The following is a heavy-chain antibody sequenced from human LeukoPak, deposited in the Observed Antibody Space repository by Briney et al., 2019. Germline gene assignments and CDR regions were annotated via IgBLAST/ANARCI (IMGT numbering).Heavy chain of an antibody. V-gene: IGHV4-34*01. CDR1: GGSFSGYY. CDR3: ARCGGIAARRFDY. J-gene: IGHJ4*02. D-gene: IGHD6-6*01. CDR2: INHSGST. Sequence: PSETLSLTCAVYGGSFSGYYWSWIRQPPGKGLEWIGEINHSGSTNYNPSLKSRVTISVDTSKNQFSLKLSSVTAADTAVYYCARCGGIAARRFDYWGQGTLVTASS.